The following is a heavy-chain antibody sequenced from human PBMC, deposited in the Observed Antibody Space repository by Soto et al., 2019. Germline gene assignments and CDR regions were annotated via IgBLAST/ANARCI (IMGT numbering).Heavy chain of an antibody. Sequence: GGSLRLSCAASGCTVSSNYRSWVRQAPGKGLEWVSVIYSGGSTYYADSVKGRFTISRDNSKNTLYLQMNSLRAEDTAVYYCARDADYGGGAFDIWGQGTMVTVSS. CDR2: IYSGGST. CDR1: GCTVSSNY. D-gene: IGHD4-17*01. J-gene: IGHJ3*02. CDR3: ARDADYGGGAFDI. V-gene: IGHV3-53*01.